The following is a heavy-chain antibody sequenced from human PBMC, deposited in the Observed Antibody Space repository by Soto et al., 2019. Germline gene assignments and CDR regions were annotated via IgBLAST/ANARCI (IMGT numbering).Heavy chain of an antibody. Sequence: QVQLVQSGAEVKKPGASVKVSCKASGYTFTSYGISWVRQAPGQGLEWMGWISAYNGNTNYAQKLQGRVTMTTDTSTSTAYMELRSLRSDDTAVYYCARVWQRSGITIFGVAPYYFDYWGQGTLVTVSS. J-gene: IGHJ4*02. V-gene: IGHV1-18*04. D-gene: IGHD3-3*01. CDR1: GYTFTSYG. CDR2: ISAYNGNT. CDR3: ARVWQRSGITIFGVAPYYFDY.